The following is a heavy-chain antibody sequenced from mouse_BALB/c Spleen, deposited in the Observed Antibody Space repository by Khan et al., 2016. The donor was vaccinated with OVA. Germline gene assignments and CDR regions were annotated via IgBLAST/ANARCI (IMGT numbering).Heavy chain of an antibody. J-gene: IGHJ3*01. CDR3: TRGGYGSPFAY. CDR1: GYTFTSFW. D-gene: IGHD1-1*01. CDR2: IDPSKSET. V-gene: IGHV1S127*01. Sequence: VQLQESGPELVRPGVSVKMPCKASGYTFTSFWIHWVKQRPGQGLDWIGMIDPSKSETRLNQKFKDKATLNVDKSSNTAYMQLTRLTSEDSAVYFCTRGGYGSPFAYWGQGTLVTVSA.